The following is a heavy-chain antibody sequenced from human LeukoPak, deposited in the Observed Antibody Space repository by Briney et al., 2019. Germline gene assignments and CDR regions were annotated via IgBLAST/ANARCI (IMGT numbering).Heavy chain of an antibody. Sequence: QPGGSLRLSCAASGFTFSSYGMHWVRQAPGKGLEWVAFIRYDGSNKYYADSVKGRFTISRDNSKNTLYLQMNSLRAEDTAVYYCAKDWSPPRDDWLLYRDAFDIWGQGTMVTVSS. D-gene: IGHD3-9*01. CDR1: GFTFSSYG. CDR3: AKDWSPPRDDWLLYRDAFDI. J-gene: IGHJ3*02. CDR2: IRYDGSNK. V-gene: IGHV3-30*02.